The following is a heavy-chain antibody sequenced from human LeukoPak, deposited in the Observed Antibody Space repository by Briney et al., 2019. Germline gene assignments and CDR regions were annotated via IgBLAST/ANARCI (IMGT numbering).Heavy chain of an antibody. CDR3: ARVGATNYYHYYMDV. J-gene: IGHJ6*03. V-gene: IGHV4-39*01. CDR2: MYYSGST. CDR1: GGSISSSNYY. D-gene: IGHD1-26*01. Sequence: SETLSLTCAVSGGSISSSNYYWGWIRQPPGKGLEWIGSMYYSGSTYYNPSLKSRVTMSVDTSKNQFSLKLSSVTAADTAVYYCARVGATNYYHYYMDVWSKGTTVTVSS.